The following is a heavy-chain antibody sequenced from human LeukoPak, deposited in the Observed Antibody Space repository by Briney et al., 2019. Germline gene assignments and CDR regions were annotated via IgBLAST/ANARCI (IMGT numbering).Heavy chain of an antibody. Sequence: PGGSLRLSCAASGFTFSSYATSWVRQAPGKGLEWVSPISGSGGSTYYADSVKGRFTISRDNSKNTLYLQMTSLRAEDTAVYYCARAYYYDSSGYYYFDYWGQGTLVTVSS. J-gene: IGHJ4*02. D-gene: IGHD3-22*01. CDR2: ISGSGGST. CDR3: ARAYYYDSSGYYYFDY. V-gene: IGHV3-23*01. CDR1: GFTFSSYA.